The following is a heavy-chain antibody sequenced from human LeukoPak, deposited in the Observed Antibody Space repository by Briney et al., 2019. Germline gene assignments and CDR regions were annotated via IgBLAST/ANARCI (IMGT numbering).Heavy chain of an antibody. CDR2: TYYGSKWYY. J-gene: IGHJ4*02. Sequence: SQTLSLTCAISGDSVSSINGAWNWVRQSPSRGLEWLGRTYYGSKWYYDYAASIQGRITIEPDTSKNQFSLHLYSVTPEDTAVYYCARDLGNTGWHTFDYWGQGTLVTVSS. V-gene: IGHV6-1*01. CDR3: ARDLGNTGWHTFDY. CDR1: GDSVSSINGA. D-gene: IGHD5-12*01.